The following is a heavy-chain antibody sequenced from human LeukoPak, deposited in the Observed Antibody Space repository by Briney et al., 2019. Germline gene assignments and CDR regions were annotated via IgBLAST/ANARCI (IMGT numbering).Heavy chain of an antibody. CDR3: ARRSFVPNRSPDDALDI. D-gene: IGHD1-14*01. J-gene: IGHJ3*02. Sequence: ASVKVSCKASGYPFTNYGIAWVRQAPGQGLECMGWISGSSGNTVYAQKVQDRVTMTTDTSTSTAFMELRSLRSDDTAVYYCARRSFVPNRSPDDALDISGQGTMVTVSS. V-gene: IGHV1-18*01. CDR2: ISGSSGNT. CDR1: GYPFTNYG.